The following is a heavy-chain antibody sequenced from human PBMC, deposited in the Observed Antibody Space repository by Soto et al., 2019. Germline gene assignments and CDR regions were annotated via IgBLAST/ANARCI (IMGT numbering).Heavy chain of an antibody. CDR1: GDSIIGIYH. D-gene: IGHD3-3*01. V-gene: IGHV3-21*01. CDR3: ARVFRWGDLDFWSGLNWFDP. J-gene: IGHJ5*02. CDR2: ISATGGGT. Sequence: ETLSLTCAVSGDSIIGIYHWAWIPQSPGTGLEWVSLISATGGGTYYADSVKGRFTISRDNAKNSLYLQMNSLRAEDTAVYYCARVFRWGDLDFWSGLNWFDPWGQGTLVTVSS.